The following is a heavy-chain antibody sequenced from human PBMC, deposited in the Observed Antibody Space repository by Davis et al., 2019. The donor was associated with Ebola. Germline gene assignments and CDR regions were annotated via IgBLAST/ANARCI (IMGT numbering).Heavy chain of an antibody. CDR1: GYTFTSYG. CDR3: ARDPFWSPTYYYDSSGYSGAFDI. V-gene: IGHV1-18*01. Sequence: ASVKVSCKASGYTFTSYGISWVRQAPGQGLEWMGWISAYNGNTNYAQKLQGRVTMTTDTSTSTAYMELRSLRSDDTAVYYCARDPFWSPTYYYDSSGYSGAFDIWGQGTMVTVSS. D-gene: IGHD3-22*01. J-gene: IGHJ3*02. CDR2: ISAYNGNT.